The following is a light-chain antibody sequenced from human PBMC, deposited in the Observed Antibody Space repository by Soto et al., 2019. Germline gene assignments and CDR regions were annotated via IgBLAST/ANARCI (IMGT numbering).Light chain of an antibody. CDR1: SGSIASNY. V-gene: IGLV6-57*04. CDR2: EDN. CDR3: QSYDSSNHVV. J-gene: IGLJ2*01. Sequence: NFMLTQPHSVSGSPRKTVTISCTRRSGSIASNYVQWYQQRPGSAPTTVIYEDNQRPSGVPDRFYGSIDSYSNSASLTISGLKTEDEADYYCQSYDSSNHVVFGGGTKLTVL.